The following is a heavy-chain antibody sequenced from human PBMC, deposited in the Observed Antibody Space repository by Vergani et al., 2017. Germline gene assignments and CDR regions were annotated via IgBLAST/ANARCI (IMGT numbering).Heavy chain of an antibody. D-gene: IGHD4-17*01. Sequence: QVQLVQSGAEVKKPGSSVKVSCKASGGTFSSYAISWVRQAPGQGLEWMGRIIPILGTANYAQKFQGRVTITADESTSTAYMELSSLRSEDTAVYYCARDYGDYPTLTFDIWGQGTMVTVSS. V-gene: IGHV1-69*11. CDR1: GGTFSSYA. CDR2: IIPILGTA. CDR3: ARDYGDYPTLTFDI. J-gene: IGHJ3*02.